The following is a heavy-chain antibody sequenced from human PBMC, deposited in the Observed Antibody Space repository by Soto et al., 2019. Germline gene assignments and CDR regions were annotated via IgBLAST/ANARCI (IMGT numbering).Heavy chain of an antibody. V-gene: IGHV3-33*01. CDR2: IWYDGSNK. CDR3: ARDLGLRALYYFDY. CDR1: GFTFSSYG. D-gene: IGHD5-12*01. Sequence: SLRLSCAASGFTFSSYGMHWVRQAPGKGLEWVAVIWYDGSNKYYADSVKGRFTISRDNSKNTLYLQMNSLRAEDTAVYYCARDLGLRALYYFDYWGQGTLVTVSS. J-gene: IGHJ4*02.